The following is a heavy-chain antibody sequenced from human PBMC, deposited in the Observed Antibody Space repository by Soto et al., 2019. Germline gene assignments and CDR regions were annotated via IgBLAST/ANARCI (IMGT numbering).Heavy chain of an antibody. Sequence: QVQLQESGPGLVKPSQTLSLTCTVSGGSISSGDYYWSWIRQPPGKGLERIGYIYYSGSTYYNPSRKSRITISVDTSKNQFSQKLSSVTASDTAVYYCARAPRFIAAAGTFDYWGQGTLVNVSS. CDR2: IYYSGST. V-gene: IGHV4-30-4*01. D-gene: IGHD6-13*01. CDR1: GGSISSGDYY. J-gene: IGHJ4*02. CDR3: ARAPRFIAAAGTFDY.